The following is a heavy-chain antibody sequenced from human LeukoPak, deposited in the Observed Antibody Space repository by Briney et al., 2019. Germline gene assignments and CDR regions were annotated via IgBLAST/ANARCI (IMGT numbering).Heavy chain of an antibody. CDR2: IYSDGSA. D-gene: IGHD1-26*01. V-gene: IGHV3-53*04. CDR1: GLTVISNY. Sequence: GGSRRLSWAASGLTVISNYMSWVRQSQGKGLEWVSVIYSDGSAYYADSVKGRFTISRHNSENTLYLQMNSLRAEDTAVYYCARARGKTGELLPDYWGQGALVTVSS. J-gene: IGHJ4*02. CDR3: ARARGKTGELLPDY.